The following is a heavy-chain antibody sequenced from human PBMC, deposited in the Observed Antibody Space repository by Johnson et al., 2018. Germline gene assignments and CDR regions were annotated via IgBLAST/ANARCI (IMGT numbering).Heavy chain of an antibody. V-gene: IGHV3-43D*03. CDR3: VKDKGCGNSTCPYRYYYMDV. CDR2: VSWAGDST. D-gene: IGHD4-23*01. J-gene: IGHJ6*03. Sequence: VQLVESGGAVVEPGGSLRLSCEASGFTFDDHAMHWVRPTPGKGLEWGSVVSWAGDSTHYADSVQGRCTMSRDNSRLAVYLQMTSRRSEDTALYYCVKDKGCGNSTCPYRYYYMDVWGKGTKVTVSS. CDR1: GFTFDDHA.